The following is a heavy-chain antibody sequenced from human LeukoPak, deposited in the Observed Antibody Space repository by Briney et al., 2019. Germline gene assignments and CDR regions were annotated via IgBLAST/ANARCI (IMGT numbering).Heavy chain of an antibody. J-gene: IGHJ4*02. CDR3: ARDLYGDYSPFDY. Sequence: GGSLRLSCAASGFTFSDYWMSWVRQAPGKGLEWVANIKQDGSEKHYVDSVKGRFTISRDNAKNSLYLQMNSLRAEDTAVYYCARDLYGDYSPFDYRGQGTLVTVSS. CDR1: GFTFSDYW. CDR2: IKQDGSEK. V-gene: IGHV3-7*04. D-gene: IGHD4-17*01.